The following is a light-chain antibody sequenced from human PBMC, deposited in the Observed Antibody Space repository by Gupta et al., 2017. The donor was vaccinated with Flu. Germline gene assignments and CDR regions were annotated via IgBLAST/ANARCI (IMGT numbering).Light chain of an antibody. Sequence: IVLTQSPGTLSSSPRERATLSCRASQRVSSSYLAWYQQKPGQAPRLLIYGASSRATGIPDRFSGSGSGTDFTLTISRLEPEDFAVYYCQQYGSSPLTFGQGTKVEIK. V-gene: IGKV3-20*01. CDR1: QRVSSSY. J-gene: IGKJ1*01. CDR2: GAS. CDR3: QQYGSSPLT.